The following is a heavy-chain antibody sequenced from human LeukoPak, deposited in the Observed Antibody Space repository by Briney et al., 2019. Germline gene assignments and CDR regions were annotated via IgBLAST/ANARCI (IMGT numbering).Heavy chain of an antibody. D-gene: IGHD6-6*01. CDR2: ISVYNGNR. V-gene: IGHV1-18*04. J-gene: IGHJ1*01. Sequence: GASVKVSCKASCYTFNSDGITWVGQAPGQGLEWMAWISVYNGNRRYAQNFQGRVTLTTDKTATTAYMELTSLRSDDTATYYCARDRRFEYRQLYYFEYSGHSRLVTVSS. CDR1: CYTFNSDG. CDR3: ARDRRFEYRQLYYFEY.